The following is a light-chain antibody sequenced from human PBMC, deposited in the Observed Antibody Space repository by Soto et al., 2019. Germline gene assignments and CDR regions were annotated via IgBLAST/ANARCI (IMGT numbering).Light chain of an antibody. Sequence: DIVLTQSPASLSLSPGERVTLSCRASRSVSSYLAWFQQKPGQAPRLFIYDASNLATGIPSRFSGSGSGTDFTLTIGSLQPEDFATNYCQQSYITHWTFGQGTKVDIK. CDR1: RSVSSY. CDR2: DAS. CDR3: QQSYITHWT. J-gene: IGKJ1*01. V-gene: IGKV3-11*01.